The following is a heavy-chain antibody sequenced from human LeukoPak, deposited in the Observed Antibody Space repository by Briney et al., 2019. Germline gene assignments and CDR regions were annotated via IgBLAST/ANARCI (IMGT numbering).Heavy chain of an antibody. CDR3: AREGGDAYFDY. J-gene: IGHJ4*02. D-gene: IGHD2-21*02. Sequence: PGGSLRLSCAASGFTFSSYWMSWVRQAPGKGLEWVANIKQDGSEKYYVDSVKGRFTNSRDNAKNSLYLQMNSLRAEDTAVYYCAREGGDAYFDYWGQGTLVTVSS. CDR1: GFTFSSYW. CDR2: IKQDGSEK. V-gene: IGHV3-7*01.